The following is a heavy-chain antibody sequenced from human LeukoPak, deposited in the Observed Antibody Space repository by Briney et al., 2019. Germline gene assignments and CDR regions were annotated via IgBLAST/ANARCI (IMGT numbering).Heavy chain of an antibody. J-gene: IGHJ4*02. CDR2: IYYSGGT. V-gene: IGHV4-59*08. Sequence: SETLSLTCTVSGGSISSYYWSWIRQPPGKGLEWIGYIYYSGGTKYNPSLKSRVTISVDTSKNQFSLKLSSVTAADTAVYYCARTVTIGNVDYWGQGTLVTVSS. CDR3: ARTVTIGNVDY. D-gene: IGHD4-11*01. CDR1: GGSISSYY.